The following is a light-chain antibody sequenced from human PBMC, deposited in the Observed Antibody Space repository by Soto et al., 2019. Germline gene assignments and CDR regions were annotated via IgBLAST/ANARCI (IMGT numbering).Light chain of an antibody. Sequence: SYELTQPPSVSVAPGQTASFTGGGNNIWSKSVHWYQQKPGQAPILVIYDDDDRPSGIPGRFSGSNSGSAATLTISRVEAGDEADYYCQVWDSDTDHVVFGGGTKLTVL. CDR3: QVWDSDTDHVV. J-gene: IGLJ2*01. CDR2: DDD. V-gene: IGLV3-21*02. CDR1: NIWSKS.